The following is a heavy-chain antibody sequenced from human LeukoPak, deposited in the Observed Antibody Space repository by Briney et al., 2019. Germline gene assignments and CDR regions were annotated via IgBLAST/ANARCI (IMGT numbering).Heavy chain of an antibody. CDR2: INPDSGGT. CDR3: ARGAAGTTDYYYYMDV. V-gene: IGHV1-2*02. Sequence: VASVKVSCKASGYTFTGYYMHWVRQAPGQGLEWMGWINPDSGGTNYAQKFQGRVTMTRDTSISTAYMELSRLRSDDTAVYYCARGAAGTTDYYYYMDVWGKGTTVTISS. J-gene: IGHJ6*03. D-gene: IGHD6-13*01. CDR1: GYTFTGYY.